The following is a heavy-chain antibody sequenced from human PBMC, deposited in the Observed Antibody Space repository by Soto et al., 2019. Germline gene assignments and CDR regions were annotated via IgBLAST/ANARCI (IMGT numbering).Heavy chain of an antibody. D-gene: IGHD1-26*01. CDR1: GGTFDNFI. J-gene: IGHJ6*02. Sequence: SVKVSCKASGGTFDNFIMNWVRQTPGRGLEWMGGIVPMLGTPTYAERFKGRVTISATGSTSTMYMEVTSLRSEDTAIYYCARNGTYSSSLSQYSGMDVWGQGTTVTVSS. V-gene: IGHV1-69*13. CDR3: ARNGTYSSSLSQYSGMDV. CDR2: IVPMLGTP.